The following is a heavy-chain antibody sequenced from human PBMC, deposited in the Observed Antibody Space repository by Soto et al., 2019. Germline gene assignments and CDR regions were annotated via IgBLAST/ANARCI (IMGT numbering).Heavy chain of an antibody. D-gene: IGHD5-18*01. J-gene: IGHJ6*02. V-gene: IGHV3-23*01. CDR2: ISSRGDRT. CDR3: AKETGYSYGFQPNALDV. Sequence: GGSLRLSCAGSGFTFSRYAMNWVRQAPGKGLEWVSIISSRGDRTSYAESVKGRFTITRDDSKNTLFLHMNSLGAEDTAVYYCAKETGYSYGFQPNALDVWGQGTTVTVSS. CDR1: GFTFSRYA.